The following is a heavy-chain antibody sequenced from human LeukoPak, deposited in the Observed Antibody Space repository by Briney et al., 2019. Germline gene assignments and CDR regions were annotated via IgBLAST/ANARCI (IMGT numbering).Heavy chain of an antibody. CDR3: ARGSSTSCYWCGWFDP. Sequence: ASVKVSCKAYGYTLTSYYIHWVRQAPGQGLEWMGIINPSGGNTRYAQKFQGRVTMTRDTSTSTVYMELSSLRSEDTAMYYCARGSSTSCYWCGWFDPWGQGTLVTVPS. V-gene: IGHV1-46*01. CDR2: INPSGGNT. CDR1: GYTLTSYY. J-gene: IGHJ5*02. D-gene: IGHD2-2*01.